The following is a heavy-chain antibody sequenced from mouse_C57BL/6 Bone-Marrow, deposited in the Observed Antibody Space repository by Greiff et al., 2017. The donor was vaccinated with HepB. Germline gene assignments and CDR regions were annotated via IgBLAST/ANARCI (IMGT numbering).Heavy chain of an antibody. CDR2: INPSDSDT. D-gene: IGHD1-1*01. Sequence: QVQLQQPGADLVKPGASVKVSCKASGYTFTSYWIHWVQQRPGQGLEWIGRINPSDSDTNYNQKFKGKATLTVDTSSSTTYMQISSLTSEDSAVYYCAITYSTGSSPYWYFEGWGTGTTVTVAS. V-gene: IGHV1-74*01. CDR3: AITYSTGSSPYWYFEG. CDR1: GYTFTSYW. J-gene: IGHJ1*03.